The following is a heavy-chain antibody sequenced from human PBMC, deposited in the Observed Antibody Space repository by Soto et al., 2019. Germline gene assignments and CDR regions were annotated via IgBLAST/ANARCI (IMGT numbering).Heavy chain of an antibody. J-gene: IGHJ3*02. CDR1: GFTFSGYA. CDR3: AEDESSAFDI. V-gene: IGHV3-23*01. CDR2: ISGSGGST. Sequence: HPGGSLRLSCAASGFTFSGYAMSWVRQAPGRGLEWVSAISGSGGSTYYADSVKGRFTISRDNSKNTLYLQMNSLRAEDTAVYYCAEDESSAFDIWGQGTMVTVSS.